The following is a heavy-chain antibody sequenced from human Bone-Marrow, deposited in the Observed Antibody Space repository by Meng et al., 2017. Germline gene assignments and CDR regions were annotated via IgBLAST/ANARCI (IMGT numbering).Heavy chain of an antibody. J-gene: IGHJ4*02. D-gene: IGHD6-25*01. CDR1: GGTFSSYT. Sequence: ASVKVFCKASGGTFSSYTISWVRRDPGQGLEWMGRINPKSGDTHYARKFQARVTMTGDTSISTAYMEQSGLRSDDTAMYYCARDEDISAAGKLFGDYWGQGTLVTVSS. V-gene: IGHV1-2*06. CDR2: INPKSGDT. CDR3: ARDEDISAAGKLFGDY.